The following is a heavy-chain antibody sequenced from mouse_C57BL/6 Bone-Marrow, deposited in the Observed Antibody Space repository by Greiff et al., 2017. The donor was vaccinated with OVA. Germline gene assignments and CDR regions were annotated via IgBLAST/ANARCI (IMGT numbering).Heavy chain of an antibody. CDR2: SRNKANDYTT. D-gene: IGHD1-1*01. CDR3: ARKAYYYGSTIDY. V-gene: IGHV7-1*01. CDR1: GFTFSDFY. J-gene: IGHJ2*01. Sequence: DVMLVESGGGLVQSGRSLRLSCATSGFTFSDFYMEWVRQAPGKGLEWIAASRNKANDYTTEYSASVKGRFIVSRDTSQSILYLQMNALRAEDTAIYYCARKAYYYGSTIDYWGQGTTLTVSS.